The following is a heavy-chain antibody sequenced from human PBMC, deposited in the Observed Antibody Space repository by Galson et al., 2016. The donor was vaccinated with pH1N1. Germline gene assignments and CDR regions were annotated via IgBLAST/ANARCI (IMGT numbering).Heavy chain of an antibody. CDR1: GFTFSSYG. CDR3: AKKRNGWFLDD. J-gene: IGHJ4*02. Sequence: SLRLSCAASGFTFSSYGMHWVRQAPGKGLECLAFISYDGSRKYYADSVKGRFTISRDNSKNTLYLQMNTLRVEDTAVYYCAKKRNGWFLDDWGQGTLVTVSS. CDR2: ISYDGSRK. D-gene: IGHD2-15*01. V-gene: IGHV3-30*18.